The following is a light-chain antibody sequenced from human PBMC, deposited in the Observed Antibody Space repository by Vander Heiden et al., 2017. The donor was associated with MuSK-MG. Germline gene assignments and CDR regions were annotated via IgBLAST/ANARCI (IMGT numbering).Light chain of an antibody. CDR2: DTS. J-gene: IGKJ4*01. Sequence: EIVLTQSPATLSLSPGERATLSCRASQYISSSLAWYQQKPGQAPRLLIYDTSNRATGIPDRFSGSGSGTDFTLTISSLEPEDLAVYYCQQRRNWPPTFGGGTKVAIK. CDR3: QQRRNWPPT. V-gene: IGKV3-11*01. CDR1: QYISSS.